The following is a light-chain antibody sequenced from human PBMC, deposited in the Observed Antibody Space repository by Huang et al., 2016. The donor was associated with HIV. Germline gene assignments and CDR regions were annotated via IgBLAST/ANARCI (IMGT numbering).Light chain of an antibody. CDR3: QQYNNWPPVT. CDR2: GAS. Sequence: EALMTQSPATLSVSPGERVTLSCRASESVGRTVAWYQQKSGQAPRLLIYGASTRATGVPPRFSGRGSGTEFTLSISSLQSEDFAVYYCQQYNNWPPVTCGQGTRLEMK. CDR1: ESVGRT. V-gene: IGKV3-15*01. J-gene: IGKJ5*01.